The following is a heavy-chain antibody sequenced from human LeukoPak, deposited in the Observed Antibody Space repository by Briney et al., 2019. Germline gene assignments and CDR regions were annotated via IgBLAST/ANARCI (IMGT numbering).Heavy chain of an antibody. D-gene: IGHD3-22*01. CDR3: AKVGSSDYYGGNDY. CDR1: GFTFSSYW. J-gene: IGHJ4*02. V-gene: IGHV3-7*03. CDR2: IKQDGSEK. Sequence: GGSLRLSCAASGFTFSSYWMSWVRQAPGKGLEWVANIKQDGSEKYYVDSVKGRLTISRDNAKNSLYLQMNSLRAEDTAIYYCAKVGSSDYYGGNDYWGQGTLVTVSS.